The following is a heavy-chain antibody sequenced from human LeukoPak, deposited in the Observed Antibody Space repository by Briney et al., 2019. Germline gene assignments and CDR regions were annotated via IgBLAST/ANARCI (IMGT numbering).Heavy chain of an antibody. V-gene: IGHV3-21*05. J-gene: IGHJ4*02. D-gene: IGHD3-9*01. CDR3: ATLGDTYYDILTGSDY. CDR2: ISSSSSSI. CDR1: GFIFSNYN. Sequence: GGSLRLSCAASGFIFSNYNMNWVRQAPGKGLEWVSNISSSSSSIHYADSVKGRFTISRDNAKNTLYLQMNSLRAEDTAVYYCATLGDTYYDILTGSDYWGQGTLVTVSS.